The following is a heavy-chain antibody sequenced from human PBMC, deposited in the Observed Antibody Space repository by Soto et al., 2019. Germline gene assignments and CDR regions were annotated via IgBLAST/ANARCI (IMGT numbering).Heavy chain of an antibody. J-gene: IGHJ6*03. CDR3: ARPTGGHDAGGNYMDV. CDR2: IIPIVGLT. V-gene: IGHV1-69*02. D-gene: IGHD2-8*02. Sequence: QVQLLQSGSEVKKPGSSVKVSCRASGGSLSSYPVTWVRQAPGQGLEWMGRIIPIVGLTNYAQKFQGRVTITADKSKSTAHMELSSLRSDDTAVYYCARPTGGHDAGGNYMDVWGKGTTVIVSS. CDR1: GGSLSSYP.